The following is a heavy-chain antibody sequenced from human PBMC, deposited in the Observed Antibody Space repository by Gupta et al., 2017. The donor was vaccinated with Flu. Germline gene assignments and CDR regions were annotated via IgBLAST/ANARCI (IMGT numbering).Heavy chain of an antibody. D-gene: IGHD1-20*01. V-gene: IGHV3-23*01. J-gene: IGHJ4*02. CDR3: VRDDKASFAWDNWNDGLLKY. CDR2: ASGDGATT. Sequence: WVRQAPGRGLEWVAGASGDGATTYFEDSVRGRFSLARDNSRSVMSLVLTAVTADDTAMYFCVRDDKASFAWDNWNDGLLKYWGPGTQVTVSS.